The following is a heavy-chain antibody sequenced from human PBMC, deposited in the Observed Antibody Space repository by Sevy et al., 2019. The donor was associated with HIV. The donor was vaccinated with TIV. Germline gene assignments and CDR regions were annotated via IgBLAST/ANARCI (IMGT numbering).Heavy chain of an antibody. CDR3: ARHDGVNPEYFDS. J-gene: IGHJ4*02. Sequence: SETLSLSCTVSVSSGPISTSNSYWGCIRQPPGKGLEWIGRVHYRGSTYYHPSLKSRVTISIHTSRNLFSLELKSVTAADTAFYFCARHDGVNPEYFDSWGRGILVTVSS. CDR2: VHYRGST. V-gene: IGHV4-39*01. D-gene: IGHD4-17*01. CDR1: VSSGPISTSNSY.